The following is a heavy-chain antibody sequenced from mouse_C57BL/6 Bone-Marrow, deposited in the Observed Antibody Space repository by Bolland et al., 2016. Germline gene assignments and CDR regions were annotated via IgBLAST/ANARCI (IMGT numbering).Heavy chain of an antibody. CDR3: ARAGYYGSSYDY. Sequence: SDSYTNYNQKFKGKSTLTVDKSSITAYMQLSSLTSEDSAVYYCARAGYYGSSYDYWGQGTLV. CDR2: SDSYT. J-gene: IGHJ3*01. D-gene: IGHD1-1*01. V-gene: IGHV1-69*01.